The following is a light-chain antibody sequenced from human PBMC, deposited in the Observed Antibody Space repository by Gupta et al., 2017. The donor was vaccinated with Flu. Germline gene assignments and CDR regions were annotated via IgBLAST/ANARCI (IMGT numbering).Light chain of an antibody. V-gene: IGKV3-11*01. CDR1: QSVSSY. CDR3: QQHSNWPTFT. J-gene: IGKJ4*01. CDR2: DAS. Sequence: EIVLTQSPATLSLSPGERATLSCRASQSVSSYLAWYQQKPGQAPRLLIYDASNRDNGIPARFSGSGSGTDFTLTISSREPEDFAVYYCQQHSNWPTFTFGGGTKVEIK.